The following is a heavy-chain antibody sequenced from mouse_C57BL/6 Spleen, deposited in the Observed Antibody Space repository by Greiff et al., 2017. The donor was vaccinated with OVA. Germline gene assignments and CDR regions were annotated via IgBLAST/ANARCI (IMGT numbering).Heavy chain of an antibody. CDR2: IDPSDSYT. J-gene: IGHJ2*01. V-gene: IGHV1-69*01. D-gene: IGHD2-1*01. Sequence: QVQLQQPGAELVMPGASVKLSCKASGYTFTSYWMHWVKQRPGQGLEWIGEIDPSDSYTNYNQKFKGKSTLTVDKSSSTAYMQLSSLTSEDSAVYYCARRDGNYLYFDYWGQGTTLTVSS. CDR3: ARRDGNYLYFDY. CDR1: GYTFTSYW.